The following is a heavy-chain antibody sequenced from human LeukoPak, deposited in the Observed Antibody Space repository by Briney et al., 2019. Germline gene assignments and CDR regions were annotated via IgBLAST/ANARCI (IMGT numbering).Heavy chain of an antibody. V-gene: IGHV3-30*18. Sequence: GRSLRLSCAASGFTFGSYGMHWVRQAPGKGLEWVAVISYDGSNKYYADSVKGRFTISRDNSKNTLYLQMNSLRAEDTAVYYCAKDRGYDILTGLDYWGQGTLVTVSS. J-gene: IGHJ4*02. CDR3: AKDRGYDILTGLDY. CDR1: GFTFGSYG. CDR2: ISYDGSNK. D-gene: IGHD3-9*01.